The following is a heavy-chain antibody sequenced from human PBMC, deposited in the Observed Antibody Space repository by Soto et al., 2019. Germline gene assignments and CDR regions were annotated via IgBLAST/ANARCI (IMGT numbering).Heavy chain of an antibody. D-gene: IGHD3-16*01. CDR1: GGSIGSHY. CDR2: ASYSGSP. J-gene: IGHJ4*02. CDR3: ARQWGGDY. V-gene: IGHV4-59*08. Sequence: SETLSLTCTVPGGSIGSHYWSWIRQPPGEGLEWIGRASYSGSPNYNPSLKSRVTISIDTSKNQFSLKLTSVTAADTAVYYCARQWGGDYWGQGTLVTVSS.